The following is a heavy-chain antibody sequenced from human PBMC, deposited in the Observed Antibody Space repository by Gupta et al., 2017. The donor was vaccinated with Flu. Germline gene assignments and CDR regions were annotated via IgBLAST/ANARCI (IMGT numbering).Heavy chain of an antibody. CDR3: ARKTDQRTPGDD. V-gene: IGHV3-66*02. J-gene: IGHJ4*02. Sequence: EVQLVESGGGLVQPGGSLRLSCAASGFTVSNNFMTWVRQAPGKGLEAVSRIYSGGDTYYADSVKGRFTISRDNSKNTLYLQMNSLRAEDTAVYYCARKTDQRTPGDDWGQGTLVSVSS. D-gene: IGHD2-21*02. CDR2: IYSGGDT. CDR1: GFTVSNNF.